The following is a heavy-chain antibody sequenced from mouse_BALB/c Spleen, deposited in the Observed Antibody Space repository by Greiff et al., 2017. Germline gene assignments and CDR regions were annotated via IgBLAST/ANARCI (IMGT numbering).Heavy chain of an antibody. Sequence: EVQLVESGPGLVKPSQSLSLTCTVTGYSITSDYAWNWIRQFPGNKLEWMGYISYSGSTSYNPSLKSRISITRDTSKNQFFLQLNSVTTEDTATYYCARRGTGAMDYWGQGTSVTVSS. CDR1: GYSITSDYA. D-gene: IGHD4-1*01. CDR2: ISYSGST. CDR3: ARRGTGAMDY. J-gene: IGHJ4*01. V-gene: IGHV3-2*02.